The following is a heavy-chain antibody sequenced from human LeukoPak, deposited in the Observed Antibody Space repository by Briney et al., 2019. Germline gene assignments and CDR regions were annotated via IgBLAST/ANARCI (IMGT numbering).Heavy chain of an antibody. CDR1: GFTFSSYG. Sequence: GGSLRLSCAASGFTFSSYGMHWVRQAPGKGLEWVAVIWYDGSNKYYADSVKGRFTISRDNSKNTLYLQMNSLRAEDTAVYYCAREWIQLRPGRVYYYGMDVWGQGTTVTVSS. V-gene: IGHV3-33*01. CDR3: AREWIQLRPGRVYYYGMDV. CDR2: IWYDGSNK. J-gene: IGHJ6*02. D-gene: IGHD5-18*01.